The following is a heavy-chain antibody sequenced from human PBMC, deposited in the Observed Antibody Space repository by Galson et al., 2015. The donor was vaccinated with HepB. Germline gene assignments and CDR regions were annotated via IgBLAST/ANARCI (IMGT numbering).Heavy chain of an antibody. CDR2: LYYNGRT. Sequence: LSLTCTVSGGSISSSNYYWAWIRQPPGKGLEWIGSLYYNGRTYYHPSLKSRVTVSGDTSKNQFSLELISATAADTAVYYCASLRGYSSSWDLDYWGQGTLVTVSS. CDR1: GGSISSSNYY. V-gene: IGHV4-39*01. CDR3: ASLRGYSSSWDLDY. D-gene: IGHD6-13*01. J-gene: IGHJ4*02.